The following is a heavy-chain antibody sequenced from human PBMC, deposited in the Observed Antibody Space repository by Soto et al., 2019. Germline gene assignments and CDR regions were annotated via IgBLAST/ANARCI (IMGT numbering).Heavy chain of an antibody. J-gene: IGHJ3*02. D-gene: IGHD5-18*01. V-gene: IGHV1-8*01. CDR2: MNPNSGNT. CDR1: GYTFTSYD. CDR3: ARVAYSYGYYAFDI. Sequence: ASVKVSCKASGYTFTSYDINWVRQATGQGLEWMGWMNPNSGNTGYAQKVQGRVTMTRNTSISTAYMELSSLRSEDTAVYYCARVAYSYGYYAFDIWGQGTMVTVSS.